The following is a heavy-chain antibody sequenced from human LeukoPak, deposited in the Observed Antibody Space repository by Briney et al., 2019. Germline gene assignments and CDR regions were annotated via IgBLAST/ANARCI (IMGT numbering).Heavy chain of an antibody. V-gene: IGHV3-21*01. CDR1: GFTFSSYS. D-gene: IGHD4-23*01. CDR3: ASLYGGNLDTDY. CDR2: ISSSSSYI. Sequence: GGSLRLSCAASGFTFSSYSMNWVRQAPGKGLEWVSSISSSSSYIYYADSVKGRFTISRGNAKNSLYLQMNSLRAEDTAVYYCASLYGGNLDTDYWGQGTLVAVSS. J-gene: IGHJ4*02.